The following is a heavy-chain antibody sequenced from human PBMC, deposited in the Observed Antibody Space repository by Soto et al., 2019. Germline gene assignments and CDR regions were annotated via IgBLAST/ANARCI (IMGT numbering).Heavy chain of an antibody. D-gene: IGHD1-26*01. CDR3: ARDPGREYYYYYMDV. CDR1: GFTFSSYG. Sequence: GGSLRLSCAASGFTFSSYGMHWVRLAPGKGLEWVAVIWYDGSNKYYADSVKGRFTISRDNSKNTLYLQMNSLRAEDTAVYYCARDPGREYYYYYMDVWGKGTTVTVSS. J-gene: IGHJ6*03. V-gene: IGHV3-33*01. CDR2: IWYDGSNK.